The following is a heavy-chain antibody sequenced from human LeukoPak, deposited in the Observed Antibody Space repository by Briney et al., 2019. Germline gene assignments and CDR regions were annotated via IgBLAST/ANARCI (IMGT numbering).Heavy chain of an antibody. CDR1: GYSFTNYW. D-gene: IGHD3-3*01. Sequence: PGEPLKISCKGSGYSFTNYWIGWVRQMPGKGLEWMGIIYPGDSDTRYSPSFQGQVTISADKSISTAYLQWSSLKASDTATYYCARGEARITIFGVVILNFDYWGQGTLVTVSS. CDR2: IYPGDSDT. J-gene: IGHJ4*02. CDR3: ARGEARITIFGVVILNFDY. V-gene: IGHV5-51*01.